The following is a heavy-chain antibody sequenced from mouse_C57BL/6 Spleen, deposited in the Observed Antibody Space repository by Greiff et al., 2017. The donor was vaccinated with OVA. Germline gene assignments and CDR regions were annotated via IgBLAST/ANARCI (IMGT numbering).Heavy chain of an antibody. D-gene: IGHD1-1*01. CDR1: GYTFTSYW. CDR3: ARGVYGSSFYYYAMDY. CDR2: IHPNSGST. Sequence: QVQLQQPGAELVKPGASVKLSCKASGYTFTSYWMPWVKQRPGQGLEWIGMIHPNSGSTNYNEKFKSKATLTVDKSSSTAYMQLSSLTSEDSAVYYCARGVYGSSFYYYAMDYWGQGTSVTVSS. J-gene: IGHJ4*01. V-gene: IGHV1-64*01.